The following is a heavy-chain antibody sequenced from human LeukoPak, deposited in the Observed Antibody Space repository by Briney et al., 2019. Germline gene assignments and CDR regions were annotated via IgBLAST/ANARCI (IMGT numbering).Heavy chain of an antibody. CDR3: TRELVRGVIPDWYFDL. Sequence: GGSLRLSCTASGFTFGDYAMSWVRQAPGKGLEWVGFIRSKAYGGTTEYAASVKGRFTISRDDSKSIAYLQMKSLKTEDTAVYYCTRELVRGVIPDWYFDLWGRGTLVTVSS. J-gene: IGHJ2*01. D-gene: IGHD3-10*01. CDR2: IRSKAYGGTT. CDR1: GFTFGDYA. V-gene: IGHV3-49*04.